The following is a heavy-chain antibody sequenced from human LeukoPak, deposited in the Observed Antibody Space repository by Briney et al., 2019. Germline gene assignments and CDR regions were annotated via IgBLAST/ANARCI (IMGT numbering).Heavy chain of an antibody. J-gene: IGHJ4*02. V-gene: IGHV1-69*06. CDR3: ARDPNFRYSGSSYFDY. D-gene: IGHD1-26*01. CDR2: IIPIFDTP. CDR1: GDTFSNYA. Sequence: SVKVSCKTSGDTFSNYAISWVRQAPGQGLEWMGEIIPIFDTPNYAQKFQGRVTITADKSTSTTYMELSSLRSEDTAVYYCARDPNFRYSGSSYFDYWGQGTLVTVSS.